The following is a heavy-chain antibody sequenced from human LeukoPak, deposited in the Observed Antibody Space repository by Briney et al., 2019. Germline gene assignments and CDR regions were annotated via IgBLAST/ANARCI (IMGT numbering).Heavy chain of an antibody. CDR2: ISGSGGST. J-gene: IGHJ1*01. D-gene: IGHD3-10*01. CDR1: GFTFSSYA. CDR3: AKDPPTDGSGSYPEYFQH. Sequence: PGGSLRLSCAASGFTFSSYAMSWVRQAPGKGLEWVSAISGSGGSTYYADSVKGRFTISRDNSKNTLYLQMNSLRAEDTAVYYCAKDPPTDGSGSYPEYFQHWGQGTLVTVSS. V-gene: IGHV3-23*01.